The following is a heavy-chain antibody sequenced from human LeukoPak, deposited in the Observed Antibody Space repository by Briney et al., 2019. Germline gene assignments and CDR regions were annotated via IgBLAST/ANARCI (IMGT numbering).Heavy chain of an antibody. CDR3: ASRGYSGYDLVWFDP. CDR2: INHSGST. J-gene: IGHJ5*02. D-gene: IGHD5-12*01. Sequence: GSLRLSCAASGFTFSSYWMSWVRQPPGKGLEWIGEINHSGSTNYNPSLKSRVTISVDTSKNQFSLKLSSVTAADTAVYYCASRGYSGYDLVWFDPWGQGTLVTVSS. CDR1: GFTFSSYW. V-gene: IGHV4-34*01.